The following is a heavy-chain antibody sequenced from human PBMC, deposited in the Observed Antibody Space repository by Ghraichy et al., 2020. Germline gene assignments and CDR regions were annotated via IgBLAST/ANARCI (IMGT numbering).Heavy chain of an antibody. V-gene: IGHV3-49*03. CDR3: TRDRPIEY. CDR2: IETKLDGKAK. J-gene: IGHJ4*02. CDR1: GFSFGDYA. Sequence: GGSLRLSCAGSGFSFGDYAMAWFRQAPGKGLEWLGFIETKLDGKAKAYAASVNGRFTISSDDSKSIAYLQMTSLQCDDTAVYYCTRDRPIEYWGQGTLVTVSS.